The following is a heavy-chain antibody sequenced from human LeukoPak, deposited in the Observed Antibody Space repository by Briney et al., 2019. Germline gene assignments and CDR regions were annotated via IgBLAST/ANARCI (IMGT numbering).Heavy chain of an antibody. J-gene: IGHJ6*02. D-gene: IGHD3-10*01. CDR2: INHSGST. Sequence: PSETLSLTCTVSGGSISSSSYYWGWIRQPPGKGLEWIGEINHSGSTNYNPSLKSRVTISVDTSKNQFSLKLSSVTAADTAVYYCARVEVEYYYGSGSSGMDVWGQGTTVTVSS. CDR1: GGSISSSSYY. CDR3: ARVEVEYYYGSGSSGMDV. V-gene: IGHV4-39*07.